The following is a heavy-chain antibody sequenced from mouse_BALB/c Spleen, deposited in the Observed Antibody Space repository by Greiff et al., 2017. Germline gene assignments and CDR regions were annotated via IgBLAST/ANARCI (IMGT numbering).Heavy chain of an antibody. V-gene: IGHV3-2*02. J-gene: IGHJ3*01. D-gene: IGHD1-1*01. CDR2: ISYSGST. CDR1: GYSITSDYA. Sequence: DVQLQESGPGLVKPSQSLSLTCTVTGYSITSDYAWNWIRQFPGNKLEWMGYISYSGSTSYNPSLKSRISITRDTSKNQFFLQLNSVTTEDTATYYCARGDYGPPFAYWGQGTLVTVSA. CDR3: ARGDYGPPFAY.